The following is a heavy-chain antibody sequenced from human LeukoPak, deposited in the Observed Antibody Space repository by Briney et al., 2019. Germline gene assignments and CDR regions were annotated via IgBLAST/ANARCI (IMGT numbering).Heavy chain of an antibody. CDR2: IKTKTDGGTT. CDR1: GYTLTELS. CDR3: STEGYYGSGSYYS. Sequence: SCKVSGYTLTELSMHWVRQAPGKGLEWVGRIKTKTDGGTTDYAAPVKGRFTISRDDSKNTLYLQMNSLKTEDTAIYYCSTEGYYGSGSYYSWGQGTLVTVSS. D-gene: IGHD3-10*01. V-gene: IGHV3-15*01. J-gene: IGHJ4*02.